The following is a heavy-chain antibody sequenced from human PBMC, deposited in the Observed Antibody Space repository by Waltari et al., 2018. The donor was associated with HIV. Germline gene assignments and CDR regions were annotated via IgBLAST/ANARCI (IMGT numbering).Heavy chain of an antibody. CDR3: AHSSVRATMVQGVISSPFYAFDI. J-gene: IGHJ3*02. CDR2: IYWNDDK. V-gene: IGHV2-5*01. Sequence: QITLKESGPTLVKPTQTLTLTCTFSGFSLSTSGVGVGWIRPPPGKALEWLALIYWNDDKRYSPSLKSRLTITKDTSKNQVVLTMTNMDPVDTATYYCAHSSVRATMVQGVISSPFYAFDIWGQGTMVTVSS. CDR1: GFSLSTSGVG. D-gene: IGHD3-10*01.